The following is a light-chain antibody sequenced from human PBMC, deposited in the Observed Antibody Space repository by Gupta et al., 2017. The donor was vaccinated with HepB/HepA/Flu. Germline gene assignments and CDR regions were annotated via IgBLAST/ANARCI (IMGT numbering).Light chain of an antibody. CDR3: AAGDTSRSGWV. J-gene: IGLJ3*02. CDR1: RSNIGSET. CDR2: SYV. Sequence: QSVLTQPPSASVAPGQRVTISCSGSRSNIGSETVHWYQHFPGTAPKLLTYSYVKRPSGVPGRFSGTKSGTSASVTITGLQAEDEADYYCAAGDTSRSGWVFGGGTKLTVL. V-gene: IGLV1-44*01.